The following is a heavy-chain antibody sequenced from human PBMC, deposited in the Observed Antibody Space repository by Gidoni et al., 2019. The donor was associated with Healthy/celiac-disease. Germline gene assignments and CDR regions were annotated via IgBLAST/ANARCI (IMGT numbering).Heavy chain of an antibody. CDR2: TNPNSGGT. CDR3: ARTQLERDGMDV. V-gene: IGHV1-2*02. J-gene: IGHJ6*02. D-gene: IGHD1-1*01. Sequence: QVQLVQPGAEVQKPGASVKVSCKASGYTFTGYYMHWVRQAPGKGLEWMVWTNPNSGGTNYAQKFQGRVTMTRETSISTAYMERSRLRSDDTAVYYCARTQLERDGMDVWGQGTTVTVSS. CDR1: GYTFTGYY.